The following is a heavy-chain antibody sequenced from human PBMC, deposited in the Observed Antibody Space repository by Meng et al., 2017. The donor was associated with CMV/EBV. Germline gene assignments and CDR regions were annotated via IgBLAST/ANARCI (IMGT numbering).Heavy chain of an antibody. D-gene: IGHD6-6*01. J-gene: IGHJ4*02. Sequence: LSRTVAVYGGSFSGCYWSGIRQPPGKGLEWIGEINHSGSTNYNPSLKSRVTISVDTSKNQFSLKLSSVTAADTAVYYCARVVAARLDYWGQGTLVTVSS. V-gene: IGHV4-34*01. CDR2: INHSGST. CDR1: GGSFSGCY. CDR3: ARVVAARLDY.